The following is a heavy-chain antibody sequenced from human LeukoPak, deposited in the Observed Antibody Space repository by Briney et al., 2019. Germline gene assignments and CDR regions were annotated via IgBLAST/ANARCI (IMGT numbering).Heavy chain of an antibody. D-gene: IGHD2-2*01. CDR2: IYYSGST. CDR3: ASLEAVVPAASRWFDP. V-gene: IGHV4-39*01. J-gene: IGHJ5*02. Sequence: SETLSLTCTVSGGSISSSSYYWGWIRQPPGQGLEWVVSIYYSGSTYYNPSLKSRVTISVDTSKNQFSLKLSSVPAADAAVYYCASLEAVVPAASRWFDPWGQGTLVTVSS. CDR1: GGSISSSSYY.